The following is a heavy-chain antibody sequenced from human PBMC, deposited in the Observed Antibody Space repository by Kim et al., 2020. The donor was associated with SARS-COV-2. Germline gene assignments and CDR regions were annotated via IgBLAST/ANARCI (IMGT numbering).Heavy chain of an antibody. V-gene: IGHV1-8*01. CDR1: GYTFTSYD. CDR3: ARGNDILTGYPYSFYYYYYMAV. CDR2: MNPNSGNT. Sequence: ASVKVSCKASGYTFTSYDTNWVRQATGQGREWMGWMNPNSGNTGYAQKFQGRVTMTRNTSISTAYMELSSLRSEDTAVYYCARGNDILTGYPYSFYYYYYMAVWGAGTPVTVSS. J-gene: IGHJ6*03. D-gene: IGHD3-9*01.